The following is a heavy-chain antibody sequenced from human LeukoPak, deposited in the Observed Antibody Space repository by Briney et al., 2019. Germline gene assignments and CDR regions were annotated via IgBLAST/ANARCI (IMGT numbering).Heavy chain of an antibody. J-gene: IGHJ4*02. V-gene: IGHV3-11*04. D-gene: IGHD6-13*01. Sequence: GGSLRLSCAASGFTFSDYYMSWIRQAPGKGLEWVSYISSSGSTIYYADSVKGRFTISRDNAKNSLYLQMNSLRVEDTAVYSCAREYSSSRTDYWGQGTLVTVSS. CDR3: AREYSSSRTDY. CDR1: GFTFSDYY. CDR2: ISSSGSTI.